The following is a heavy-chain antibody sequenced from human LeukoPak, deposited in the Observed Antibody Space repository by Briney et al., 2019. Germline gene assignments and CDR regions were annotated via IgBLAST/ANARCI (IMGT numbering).Heavy chain of an antibody. CDR1: GFTFSSYG. V-gene: IGHV3-23*01. J-gene: IGHJ4*02. D-gene: IGHD2-2*01. CDR3: AKDHCSSTSCRLGTFDY. Sequence: GGSLRLSCAASGFTFSSYGMSWVRQAPGKGLEWVSAISGSGGSTYYADSVKGRFTISRDNSKNTLYLQMNSLRAEDTAVYYCAKDHCSSTSCRLGTFDYWGQGTLVTVSS. CDR2: ISGSGGST.